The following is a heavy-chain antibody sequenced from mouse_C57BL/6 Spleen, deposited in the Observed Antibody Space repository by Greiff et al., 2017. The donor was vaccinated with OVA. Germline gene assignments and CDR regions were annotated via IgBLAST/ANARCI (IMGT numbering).Heavy chain of an antibody. V-gene: IGHV1-69*01. J-gene: IGHJ3*01. CDR2: IDPSDSYT. CDR3: ARAQEKTGPFAY. D-gene: IGHD4-1*01. CDR1: GYTFTSYW. Sequence: QVQLQQPGAELVMPGASVKLSCKASGYTFTSYWMHWVKQRPGQGLEWIGEIDPSDSYTNYNQKFKGKSTLTVDKSSSTAYMQLSSLTSEDSAVYYCARAQEKTGPFAYWGQGTLVTVSA.